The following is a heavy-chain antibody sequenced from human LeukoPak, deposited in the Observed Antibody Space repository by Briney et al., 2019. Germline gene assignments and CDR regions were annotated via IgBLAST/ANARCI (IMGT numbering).Heavy chain of an antibody. J-gene: IGHJ6*03. CDR2: IYHSGST. D-gene: IGHD2-8*02. V-gene: IGHV4-38-2*02. CDR3: ARAPGRYYMDV. CDR1: GYSISSGYY. Sequence: SETLSLTCTVSGYSISSGYYWGWIRQPPGKGLEWIGSIYHSGSTYYNPSLKSRVTISVDTSKNQFSLKLSSVTAADTAVYYCARAPGRYYMDVWGKGTTVTVSS.